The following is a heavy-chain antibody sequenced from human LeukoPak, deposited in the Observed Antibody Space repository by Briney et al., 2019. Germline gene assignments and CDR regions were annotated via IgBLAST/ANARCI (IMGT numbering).Heavy chain of an antibody. D-gene: IGHD2-21*01. J-gene: IGHJ4*02. Sequence: GGSLRLSCAASGFTFSSYSMSWVRQAPGKGLEWVSSISSSSSYIYYADSVKGRFTISRDNAKNSLYLQMNSLRAEDTAVYYCARDLASWVVPLWGQGTLVTVSS. CDR1: GFTFSSYS. CDR2: ISSSSSYI. V-gene: IGHV3-21*01. CDR3: ARDLASWVVPL.